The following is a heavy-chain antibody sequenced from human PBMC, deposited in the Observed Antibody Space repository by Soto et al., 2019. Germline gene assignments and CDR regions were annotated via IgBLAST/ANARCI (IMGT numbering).Heavy chain of an antibody. CDR3: ARRGDYYYSSGLIPHNGADSYYYYYGMDV. D-gene: IGHD3-22*01. CDR1: GYNFPGYW. Sequence: GESLKISCTASGYNFPGYWIGWVRQMPGKGLEWMGRIAPADSYTNYSPYFNGHVTMYVDRSTSTAYMQWGSLKASETAMYYCARRGDYYYSSGLIPHNGADSYYYYYGMDVWGQGTTVTVSS. CDR2: IAPADSYT. V-gene: IGHV5-10-1*01. J-gene: IGHJ6*02.